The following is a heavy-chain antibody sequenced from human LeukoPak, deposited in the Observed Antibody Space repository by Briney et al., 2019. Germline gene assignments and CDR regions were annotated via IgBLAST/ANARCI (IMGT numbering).Heavy chain of an antibody. CDR2: ITGGGGST. Sequence: GGSLRLSCAASGFTFNMYGMHWVRQSPGRGLEWLSSITGGGGSTFCTDSLKGRFTISRDNSKNTLYLQMNTLRAEDTAVYYCASRDPCSGSTCYPLSYWGQGTLVTVSS. CDR1: GFTFNMYG. CDR3: ASRDPCSGSTCYPLSY. D-gene: IGHD2-15*01. J-gene: IGHJ4*02. V-gene: IGHV3-23*01.